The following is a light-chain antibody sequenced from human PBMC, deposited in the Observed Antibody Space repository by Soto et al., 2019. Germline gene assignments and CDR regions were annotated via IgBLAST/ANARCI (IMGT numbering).Light chain of an antibody. V-gene: IGKV1-5*01. CDR2: DAS. Sequence: DIELTQSPATLSLSPGDRVTLSCRASQSINSWLAWYQQKPGKAPKLLIYDASTLESGVPARFSGSGSGTDFTLTISSLEPEDFATYYCQQSYSTPLTFGGGTKVDIK. CDR3: QQSYSTPLT. J-gene: IGKJ4*01. CDR1: QSINSW.